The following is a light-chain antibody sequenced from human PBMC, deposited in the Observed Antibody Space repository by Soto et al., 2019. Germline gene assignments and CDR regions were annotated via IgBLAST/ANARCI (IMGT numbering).Light chain of an antibody. J-gene: IGLJ2*01. CDR2: EDN. V-gene: IGLV6-57*04. Sequence: FMLTQPHSVSESPGKTVTISCTRSSGSIASNYVQWYQQRPGSAPTTVIYEDNQRPSGVPDRFSDSIDSSSNSASLTISGLKTEDEADYYCQSYDSSNVVFGGGTKLTVL. CDR3: QSYDSSNVV. CDR1: SGSIASNY.